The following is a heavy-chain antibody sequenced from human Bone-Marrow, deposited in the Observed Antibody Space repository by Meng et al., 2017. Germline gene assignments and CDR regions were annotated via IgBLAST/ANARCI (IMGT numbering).Heavy chain of an antibody. V-gene: IGHV3-7*03. CDR3: AQEIRPNDY. D-gene: IGHD4-17*01. J-gene: IGHJ4*02. CDR1: GFSFTSYH. Sequence: GESLKISCVASGFSFTSYHMTWVRQAPGKGLEWVANIHSDGGDKAYAGSVKGRFTISRDKTKNTMYLRMDSLRAEDTAVYYCAQEIRPNDYWGQGTLVTVSS. CDR2: IHSDGGDK.